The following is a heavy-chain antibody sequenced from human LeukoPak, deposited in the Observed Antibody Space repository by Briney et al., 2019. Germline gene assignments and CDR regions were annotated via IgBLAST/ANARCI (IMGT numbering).Heavy chain of an antibody. V-gene: IGHV1-2*02. CDR2: INPNSGGT. J-gene: IGHJ4*02. D-gene: IGHD3-22*01. CDR3: ARGVRRVVITTAFGY. CDR1: GYTFTGYY. Sequence: ASVKVSCKASGYTFTGYYMHWVRQAPGQGPEWMGWINPNSGGTNYAQKFQGRVTMTRDTSISTAYMELSRLRSDDTAVYYCARGVRRVVITTAFGYWGQGTLVTVSS.